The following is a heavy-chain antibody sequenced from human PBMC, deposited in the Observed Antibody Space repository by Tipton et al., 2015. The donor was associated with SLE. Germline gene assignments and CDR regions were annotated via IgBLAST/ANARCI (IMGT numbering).Heavy chain of an antibody. CDR1: GGSISSYY. CDR3: AREVVGADDAFDI. CDR2: IYYRGST. D-gene: IGHD1-26*01. V-gene: IGHV4-59*01. J-gene: IGHJ3*02. Sequence: TLSLTCTVSGGSISSYYWSWIRQPPGKGLEWFGYIYYRGSTNYNPSLKSRVTISVDTSKNQFSPKLSSVTAADTAVYYCAREVVGADDAFDIWGQGTMVTVSS.